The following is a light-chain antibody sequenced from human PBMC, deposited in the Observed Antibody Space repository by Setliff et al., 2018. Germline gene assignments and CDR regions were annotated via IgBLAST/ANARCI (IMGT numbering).Light chain of an antibody. CDR2: DVS. J-gene: IGLJ1*01. CDR1: SSDVGGYNY. Sequence: QSALAQPASVSGSPGQSITISCTGTSSDVGGYNYVSWYQQHPGKAPKLMIYDVSKRPSGVSNRFSGSKSGNTASLTISGLQAEDEADYYCSSYTSSGTPYVFGTGTKGTVL. CDR3: SSYTSSGTPYV. V-gene: IGLV2-14*01.